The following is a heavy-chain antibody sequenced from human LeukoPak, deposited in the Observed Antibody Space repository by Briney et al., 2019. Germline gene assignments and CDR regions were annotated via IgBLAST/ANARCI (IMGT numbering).Heavy chain of an antibody. Sequence: WASVKVSCKASGYTFTGHYMHWVRQAPGQGLEWMGWINPNSGGTNYAQKFQGRVTMTRDTSISTAYMELSRLRSDDTAVYYCARVPGGAYYYYYYMDVWGKGTTVTVSS. J-gene: IGHJ6*03. CDR3: ARVPGGAYYYYYYMDV. CDR1: GYTFTGHY. V-gene: IGHV1-2*02. CDR2: INPNSGGT. D-gene: IGHD1-26*01.